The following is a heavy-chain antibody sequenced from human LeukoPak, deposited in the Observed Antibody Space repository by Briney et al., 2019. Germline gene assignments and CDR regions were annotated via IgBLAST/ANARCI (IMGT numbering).Heavy chain of an antibody. CDR2: IYIKST. Sequence: SETLSLTCTVSGGSISTFSWSWIRQFPGKGLEWIGSIYIKSTNYNPSLKSRVAISVDTSKNQFSLRLDSVTTADTAVYYCARDTTVAAGMQYWGQGTLVAVSS. CDR1: GGSISTFS. V-gene: IGHV4-59*01. J-gene: IGHJ4*02. D-gene: IGHD6-19*01. CDR3: ARDTTVAAGMQY.